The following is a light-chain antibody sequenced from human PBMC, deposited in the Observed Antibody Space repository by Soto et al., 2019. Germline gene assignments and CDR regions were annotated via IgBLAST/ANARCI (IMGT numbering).Light chain of an antibody. J-gene: IGKJ4*01. CDR2: DAS. Sequence: EIVLTQSPATLSLSPGERATLSCRASQSVSIYLAWYQQKPGQAPRLLVYDASNRATGIPARFSGSGSGTDFPVTISRLEPEDFAVYYLQQRINWPLTFGGGTKVEIK. V-gene: IGKV3-11*01. CDR3: QQRINWPLT. CDR1: QSVSIY.